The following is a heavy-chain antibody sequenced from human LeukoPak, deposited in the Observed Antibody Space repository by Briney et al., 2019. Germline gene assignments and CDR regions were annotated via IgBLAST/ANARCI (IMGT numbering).Heavy chain of an antibody. Sequence: GGSLRLSCAASGFTFSSYGMDWVRQAPGKGLEWVSSISSGSGYIYHADAVKGRFTISRDNAKNSVYLQMNNLRAEDTSVYYCGRTDNYDIQDHWGQGTVVTVSS. CDR2: ISSGSGYI. CDR3: GRTDNYDIQDH. D-gene: IGHD3-9*01. J-gene: IGHJ4*02. CDR1: GFTFSSYG. V-gene: IGHV3-21*01.